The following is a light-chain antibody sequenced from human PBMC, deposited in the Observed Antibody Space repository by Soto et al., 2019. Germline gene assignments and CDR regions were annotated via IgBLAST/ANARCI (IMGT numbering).Light chain of an antibody. Sequence: IVLTESQATLCLYPGKSATLSCRASQSVSGDYLAWYQQKPGQAPRLLIHGASNRATGIPDRFSGSGSGTELTLTISSLQSEDFAVYYCQQYNNWPPMITFGQGTRLEI. J-gene: IGKJ5*01. V-gene: IGKV3D-15*01. CDR2: GAS. CDR1: QSVSGD. CDR3: QQYNNWPPMIT.